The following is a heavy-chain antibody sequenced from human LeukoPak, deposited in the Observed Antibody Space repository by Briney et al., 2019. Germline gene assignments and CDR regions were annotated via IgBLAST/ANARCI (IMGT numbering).Heavy chain of an antibody. CDR3: ARASRLDSGGWYFDY. D-gene: IGHD6-19*01. V-gene: IGHV4-61*01. Sequence: PSETLSLTCTVSGGSVSSGSYYWSWIRQPPGKGLEWIGYIYYSGSTNYNPSLKSRVTISVDTSKNQFSLKLSSVTAADTAVYYCARASRLDSGGWYFDYWGQGTLVTVSS. CDR2: IYYSGST. CDR1: GGSVSSGSYY. J-gene: IGHJ4*02.